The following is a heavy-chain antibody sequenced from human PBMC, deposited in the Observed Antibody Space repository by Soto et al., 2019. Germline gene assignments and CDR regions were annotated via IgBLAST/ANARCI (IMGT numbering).Heavy chain of an antibody. V-gene: IGHV4-34*01. J-gene: IGHJ3*02. CDR1: GGSFSGYY. Sequence: QVQLQQWGAGLLKPSETLSLTCAVYGGSFSGYYWSWIRQPPGKGLEWIGEINHSGSTNYNPSLKSRVTISVDTSKTQFSLKLSAVTAADTAVYFCARPGYSSGWYKAAFDIWGQGTMVTVSS. CDR2: INHSGST. D-gene: IGHD6-19*01. CDR3: ARPGYSSGWYKAAFDI.